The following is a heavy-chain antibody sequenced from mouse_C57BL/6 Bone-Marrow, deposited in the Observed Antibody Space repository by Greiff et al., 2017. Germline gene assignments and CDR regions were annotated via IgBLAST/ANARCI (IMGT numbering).Heavy chain of an antibody. J-gene: IGHJ2*01. V-gene: IGHV5-4*03. CDR3: ARTVVDYFDY. D-gene: IGHD1-1*01. CDR1: GFTFSSYA. Sequence: EVKVVESGGGLVKPGGSLKLSCAASGFTFSSYAMSWVRQTPEKRLEWVATISDGGSYTYYPDNVKGRFTISRDNAKNNLYLQMSHLKSEDTAMYYCARTVVDYFDYWGQGTTLTVSS. CDR2: ISDGGSYT.